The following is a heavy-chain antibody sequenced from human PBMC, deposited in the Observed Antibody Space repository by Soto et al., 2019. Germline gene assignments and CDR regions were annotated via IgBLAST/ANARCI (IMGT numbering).Heavy chain of an antibody. D-gene: IGHD3-16*01. V-gene: IGHV2-5*02. Sequence: QITLKESGPTLVKPTQTLTLTCTFSGFSLTTRGVGVGWIRQPPGKALECLALIYWDDDKGYSPSLQSRLSITKDTSKNQVVLTMTNVDPVDTATYYCAHIPNYYQYDWFAPWGQGTLVSVSS. CDR1: GFSLTTRGVG. J-gene: IGHJ5*02. CDR3: AHIPNYYQYDWFAP. CDR2: IYWDDDK.